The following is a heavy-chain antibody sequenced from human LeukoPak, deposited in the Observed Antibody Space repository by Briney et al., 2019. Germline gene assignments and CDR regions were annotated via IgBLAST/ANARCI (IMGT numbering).Heavy chain of an antibody. Sequence: ASVKVSCKASGYTFTGYYMHWVRQAPGQGLEWMGWINPNSGGTNYAQKFQGRVTMTRDTSISTAYMELSRLRSDDTAVYYCAREARYCSGGSCYGRRLDPWGQGTLVTVSS. CDR2: INPNSGGT. CDR1: GYTFTGYY. J-gene: IGHJ5*02. D-gene: IGHD2-15*01. V-gene: IGHV1-2*02. CDR3: AREARYCSGGSCYGRRLDP.